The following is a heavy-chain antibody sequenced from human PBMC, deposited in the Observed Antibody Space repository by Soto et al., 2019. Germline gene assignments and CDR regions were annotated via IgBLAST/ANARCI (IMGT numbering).Heavy chain of an antibody. CDR2: INPSVGLT. J-gene: IGHJ4*02. CDR1: GYTFTNYF. V-gene: IGHV1-46*01. D-gene: IGHD2-15*01. Sequence: QVQLVQSGAEVKKPGASIKVSCKASGYTFTNYFVHWVRQAPGQGLEWIGIINPSVGLTTYAQKFQGRVTLTRDTSTSTLYMELSSLRSEDTAVYYCARRGDCGGGSCYGDSWGKGNMVTVSS. CDR3: ARRGDCGGGSCYGDS.